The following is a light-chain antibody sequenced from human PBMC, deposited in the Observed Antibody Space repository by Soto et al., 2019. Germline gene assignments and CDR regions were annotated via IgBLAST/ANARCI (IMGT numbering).Light chain of an antibody. J-gene: IGLJ1*01. CDR2: EVN. Sequence: QSALTQPPSASGSPGQSVAISCTGTSSDVGGYNYVSWYQQHPGKAPKLMIYEVNKRPSGVPDRFSGSKSGNTGSLTVSGLQAEDEADYYCSSYAGSSNVFGTGTKVTVL. CDR3: SSYAGSSNV. V-gene: IGLV2-8*01. CDR1: SSDVGGYNY.